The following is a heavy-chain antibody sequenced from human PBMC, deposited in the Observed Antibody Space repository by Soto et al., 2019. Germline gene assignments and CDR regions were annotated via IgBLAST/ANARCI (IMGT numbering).Heavy chain of an antibody. D-gene: IGHD4-17*01. CDR1: GGSISSYY. Sequence: SETLSLTCTVSGGSISSYYWSWIRQPPGKGLEWIGYIYYSGSTNYNPSLKSRVTISVDTSKNQFSLKLSSVTAADTAVYYCASPTVTDAFDIWGQGTMVTVSS. CDR2: IYYSGST. CDR3: ASPTVTDAFDI. J-gene: IGHJ3*02. V-gene: IGHV4-59*08.